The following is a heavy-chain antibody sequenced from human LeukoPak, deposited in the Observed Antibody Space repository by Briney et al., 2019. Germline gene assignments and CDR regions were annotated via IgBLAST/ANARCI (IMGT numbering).Heavy chain of an antibody. V-gene: IGHV4-34*01. Sequence: SETLSLTCAVYGGSFSSYYWSWIRQPPGKGLEWIGEINHSGSTNYNPSLKSRVTISVDTSKNQFSLKLSSVTAADTAVYYCASAAYCGGDCYPSSRFDYWGQGTLVTVSS. CDR3: ASAAYCGGDCYPSSRFDY. CDR1: GGSFSSYY. CDR2: INHSGST. D-gene: IGHD2-21*02. J-gene: IGHJ4*02.